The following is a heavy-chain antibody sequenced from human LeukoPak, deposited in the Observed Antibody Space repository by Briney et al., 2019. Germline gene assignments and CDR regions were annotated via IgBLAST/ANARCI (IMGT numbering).Heavy chain of an antibody. CDR3: ARWADAYYFDY. J-gene: IGHJ4*02. Sequence: ASVTVSCKTSGYTFTDFYIHWVRQAPGQGLEWMGWSNPNNGGTNFAQKFQGRVTITRNTSISTAYMELSSLRSEDTAVYYCARWADAYYFDYWGQGTLVTVSS. V-gene: IGHV1-2*02. CDR2: SNPNNGGT. CDR1: GYTFTDFY. D-gene: IGHD1-26*01.